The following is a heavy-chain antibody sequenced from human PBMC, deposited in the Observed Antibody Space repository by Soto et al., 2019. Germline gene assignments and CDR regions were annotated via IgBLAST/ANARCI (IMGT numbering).Heavy chain of an antibody. V-gene: IGHV1-69*12. CDR2: IIPIFTTT. CDR1: GGTFSNHA. CDR3: AREVAADGTFREDVFDI. Sequence: QVHLVQSGAEVKKPGSSVKVSCKASGGTFSNHAINWVRQAPGQGLEWMGRIIPIFTTTNYAQKFQRRVTITADESTITAYMELSSLKHDDTAVYYCAREVAADGTFREDVFDIWGQGTLVTVSS. D-gene: IGHD6-13*01. J-gene: IGHJ3*02.